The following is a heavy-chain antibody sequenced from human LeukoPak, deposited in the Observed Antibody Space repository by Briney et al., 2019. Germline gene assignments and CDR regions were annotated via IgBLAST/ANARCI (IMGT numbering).Heavy chain of an antibody. Sequence: PSETLSLTCTISGGSVTSGSSYWSWIRQPAGKGLEWIGRIYTSGSTNYNPSLKSRVTMSVDTSKNQFSLKLSSVTAADTAVYYCARESYYGGSGPFDYWGQGTLVTVSS. D-gene: IGHD3-10*01. V-gene: IGHV4-61*02. CDR3: ARESYYGGSGPFDY. J-gene: IGHJ4*02. CDR1: GGSVTSGSSY. CDR2: IYTSGST.